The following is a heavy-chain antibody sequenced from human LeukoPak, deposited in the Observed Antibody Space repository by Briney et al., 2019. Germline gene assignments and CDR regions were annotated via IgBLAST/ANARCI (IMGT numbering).Heavy chain of an antibody. CDR1: GGSISSSTYY. J-gene: IGHJ4*02. CDR3: ARHEVGPPYSSGWYLNY. CDR2: IYYSGST. Sequence: SETLSLTCTVPGGSISSSTYYWGWIRQPPGKGLEWIGSIYYSGSTYYNPSRKRLVTISVETSKNQFSLKLSSVTAADAAVYYCARHEVGPPYSSGWYLNYWGRGTLVTVSS. D-gene: IGHD6-13*01. V-gene: IGHV4-39*01.